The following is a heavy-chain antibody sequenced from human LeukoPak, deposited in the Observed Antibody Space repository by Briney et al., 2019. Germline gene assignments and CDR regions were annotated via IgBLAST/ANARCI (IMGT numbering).Heavy chain of an antibody. V-gene: IGHV4-4*07. CDR3: ARSTSSGLSLSV. D-gene: IGHD3/OR15-3a*01. J-gene: IGHJ4*02. CDR2: ISTTENT. Sequence: PSETLSLTCTVSGDSISSYYWSWIRQPAGKGLEWIGLISTTENTNYNPSLKSRVTISVDTSKNQFSLNLRTVTAADTAVYYCARSTSSGLSLSVWGQGSLVTVSS. CDR1: GDSISSYY.